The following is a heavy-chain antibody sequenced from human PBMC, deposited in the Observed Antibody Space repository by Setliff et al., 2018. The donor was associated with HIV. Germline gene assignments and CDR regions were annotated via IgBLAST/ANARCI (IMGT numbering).Heavy chain of an antibody. CDR1: GFTFSDYY. Sequence: GGSLRLSCAASGFTFSDYYMCWLRQAPGKGLEWVSYISRDGNTIYYADSVKCRFTISRDNAKNSLYLQLNSLRPEDTAVYYCARDKDEDYGSTSFDYWGQGILVTVSS. D-gene: IGHD4-17*01. J-gene: IGHJ4*02. CDR2: ISRDGNTI. CDR3: ARDKDEDYGSTSFDY. V-gene: IGHV3-11*01.